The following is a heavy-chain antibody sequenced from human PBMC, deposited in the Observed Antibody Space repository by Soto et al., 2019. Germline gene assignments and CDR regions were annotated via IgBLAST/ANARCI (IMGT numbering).Heavy chain of an antibody. V-gene: IGHV1-18*01. J-gene: IGHJ4*02. CDR2: ISAYNGNT. Sequence: ASVKVSCKASGYTFTSYGISWVRQAPGQGLEWMGWISAYNGNTNYAQKLQGRVTMTTDTSTSTAYMELRSLRSDDTAVYYCARDYTSSWAYYYDSSGYRPFDYWGQ. CDR3: ARDYTSSWAYYYDSSGYRPFDY. D-gene: IGHD3-22*01. CDR1: GYTFTSYG.